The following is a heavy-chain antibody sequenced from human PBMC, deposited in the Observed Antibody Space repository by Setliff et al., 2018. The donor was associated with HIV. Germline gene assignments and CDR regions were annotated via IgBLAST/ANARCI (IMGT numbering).Heavy chain of an antibody. CDR2: IHYSGST. J-gene: IGHJ4*02. V-gene: IGHV4-39*01. D-gene: IGHD5-12*01. CDR3: AGHFGWLPREIDY. CDR1: GGSISTRNYY. Sequence: SETLSLTCILSGGSISTRNYYWGWIRQPPGKGLVWIGSIHYSGSTYYTPSLQSRVTISVDTFKNQFSLKLSSVTAAATAVYYCAGHFGWLPREIDYWGQGTLVTVSS.